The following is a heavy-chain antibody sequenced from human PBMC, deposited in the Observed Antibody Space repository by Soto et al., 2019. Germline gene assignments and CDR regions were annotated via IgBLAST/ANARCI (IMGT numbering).Heavy chain of an antibody. D-gene: IGHD5-12*01. CDR1: GFIFGDYA. CDR3: TRQGRDGYTAPFDY. Sequence: HPGGSLRLSCTPSGFIFGDYAMIWFRQAPGKGLEWVGFITSKRYGGTTEYAASVKGRFTISRDDSKSIAYLQMNSLKTEDTAVYYCTRQGRDGYTAPFDYWGQGTVVPVSS. CDR2: ITSKRYGGTT. J-gene: IGHJ4*02. V-gene: IGHV3-49*03.